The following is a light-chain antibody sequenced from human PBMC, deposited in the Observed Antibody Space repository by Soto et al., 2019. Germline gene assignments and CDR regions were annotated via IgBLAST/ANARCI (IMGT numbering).Light chain of an antibody. V-gene: IGKV1-5*03. J-gene: IGKJ2*01. CDR3: QQYHIFLT. CDR2: RAS. CDR1: QNIGAA. Sequence: DIQMTQSPSTLSASVGDRVTITCRASQNIGAALAWYQQKPGKAPNLLIYRASSLETGVPSRFSGSGSGTDLTLAISGLQPDDFATYYCQQYHIFLTFGQGTKVDIK.